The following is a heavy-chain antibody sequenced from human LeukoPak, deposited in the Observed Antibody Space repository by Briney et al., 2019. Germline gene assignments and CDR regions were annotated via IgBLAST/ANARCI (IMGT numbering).Heavy chain of an antibody. D-gene: IGHD2-2*02. J-gene: IGHJ4*02. V-gene: IGHV4-31*03. CDR2: IYYSGST. CDR3: ARGSDCSSTSCYTRAPWPLFDY. CDR1: GGSISSGGYY. Sequence: SETLSLTCTVSGGSISSGGYYWSWIRQHPGKGLEWIGNIYYSGSTYYNPSLKSRVTISVDTSKNQFSLKLSSVTAADTAVYYCARGSDCSSTSCYTRAPWPLFDYWGQGTLVTVSS.